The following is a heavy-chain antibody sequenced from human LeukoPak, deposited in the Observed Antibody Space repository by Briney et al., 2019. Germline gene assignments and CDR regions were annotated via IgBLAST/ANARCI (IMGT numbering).Heavy chain of an antibody. CDR3: ARGLRRVTTTPFDF. D-gene: IGHD4-17*01. J-gene: IGHJ4*02. CDR1: SGPFSGYY. V-gene: IGHV4-34*01. Sequence: SETLALTCAVYSGPFSGYYWSGMRQTPGKGRDWIGDINHSGSTKYNPSLKSRVTISVETSNKQFSLNLSSVTAADTAVYYCARGLRRVTTTPFDFWGQGTLVTVSS. CDR2: INHSGST.